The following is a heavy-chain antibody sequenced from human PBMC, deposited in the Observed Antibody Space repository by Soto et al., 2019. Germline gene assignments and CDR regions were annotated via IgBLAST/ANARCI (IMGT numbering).Heavy chain of an antibody. J-gene: IGHJ4*02. D-gene: IGHD3-10*01. Sequence: SETLSLTCTVSGGSISSSSYYWGWIRQPPGKGLEWIGSIYYSGSTYYNPSLKSRVTISVDTSKNQFSLKLSSVTAADTAVYYCARQMVRGVFDHWRQGTLVTGSS. CDR1: GGSISSSSYY. V-gene: IGHV4-39*01. CDR3: ARQMVRGVFDH. CDR2: IYYSGST.